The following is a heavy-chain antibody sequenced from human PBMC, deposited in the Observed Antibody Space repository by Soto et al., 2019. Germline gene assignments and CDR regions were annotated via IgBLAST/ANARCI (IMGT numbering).Heavy chain of an antibody. D-gene: IGHD2-15*01. CDR1: GGSFSGYY. Sequence: PSETLSLTCAVYGGSFSGYYWSWIRQPPGKGLEWIGEISHRGITNYSPSLKSRVNISVDRSKNQFSLKLSSVTAADTAIYYCARVVGYCSGGKCNSPGCYFDYWGQGIQVTVSS. J-gene: IGHJ4*02. V-gene: IGHV4-34*01. CDR2: ISHRGIT. CDR3: ARVVGYCSGGKCNSPGCYFDY.